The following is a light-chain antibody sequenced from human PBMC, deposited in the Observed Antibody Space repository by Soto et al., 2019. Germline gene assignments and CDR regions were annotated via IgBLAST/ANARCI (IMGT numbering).Light chain of an antibody. Sequence: EIVLTQSPGTLSLSPGERATLSCRASQSVSSSYLAWYQQKPGQAPRLXIYGASSRATGIPDRFSGSGSGTEFTLTISRLEPEDFEVYYCQQYGSSQITFGQGTRLEIK. CDR2: GAS. J-gene: IGKJ5*01. CDR1: QSVSSSY. V-gene: IGKV3-20*01. CDR3: QQYGSSQIT.